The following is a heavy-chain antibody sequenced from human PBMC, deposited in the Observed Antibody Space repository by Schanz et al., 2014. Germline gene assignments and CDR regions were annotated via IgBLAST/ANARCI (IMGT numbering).Heavy chain of an antibody. CDR3: ARDSLRGATGGYGMDV. Sequence: QVQLQESGPGLVKPSQTLSLTCTASGGSIRSGTYYWSWIRQPAGKALEWVGRVFPNGITNYNPSLKSRVTISRDTSKNQFSLTLTSLTAADTAVYYCARDSLRGATGGYGMDVWGQGTTVTVSS. V-gene: IGHV4-61*02. D-gene: IGHD2-8*02. CDR2: VFPNGIT. CDR1: GGSIRSGTYY. J-gene: IGHJ6*02.